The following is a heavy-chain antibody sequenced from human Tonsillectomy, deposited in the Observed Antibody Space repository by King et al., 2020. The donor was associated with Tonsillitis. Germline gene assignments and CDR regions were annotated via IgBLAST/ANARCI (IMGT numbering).Heavy chain of an antibody. CDR3: AKTLQGFFDY. V-gene: IGHV3-23*04. Sequence: VQLVESGGGLVQPGGSLRLSCAASGFTFSSYAISWVLQAPGKGLEWVSTISGGGDSTYYADSVQGRFTISGDNSKSTLYLQLNSLRDEDTAVYYCAKTLQGFFDYWGQGTLVTVSS. J-gene: IGHJ4*02. CDR1: GFTFSSYA. CDR2: ISGGGDST.